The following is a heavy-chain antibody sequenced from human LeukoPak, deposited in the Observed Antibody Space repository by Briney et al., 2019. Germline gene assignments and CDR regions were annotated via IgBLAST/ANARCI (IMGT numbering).Heavy chain of an antibody. D-gene: IGHD2-15*01. V-gene: IGHV4-34*01. CDR1: GASFSGYY. J-gene: IGHJ4*02. CDR2: INHSGIT. Sequence: PSETLSLTCAFYGASFSGYYWRWIRQPPGKGLEWIGEINHSGITTYNPSLKSRVTISVDTSKEQFSLKLNSVTAADMAVYYCAISHKWLLLDYWGQGTLVTVSS. CDR3: AISHKWLLLDY.